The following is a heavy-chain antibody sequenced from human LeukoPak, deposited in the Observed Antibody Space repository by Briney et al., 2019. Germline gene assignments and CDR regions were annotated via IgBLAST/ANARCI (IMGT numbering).Heavy chain of an antibody. CDR2: IYYSGST. J-gene: IGHJ4*02. CDR1: GGSISSYY. V-gene: IGHV4-59*01. D-gene: IGHD6-13*01. Sequence: SENLSLTCTVSGGSISSYYWSWIRQPPGKGLEWIGYIYYSGSTNYNPSLKSRVTISVDTSKNQFSLKLSSVTAADTAVYYCARDSGYSSSWAIDYCGQGTLVTVSS. CDR3: ARDSGYSSSWAIDY.